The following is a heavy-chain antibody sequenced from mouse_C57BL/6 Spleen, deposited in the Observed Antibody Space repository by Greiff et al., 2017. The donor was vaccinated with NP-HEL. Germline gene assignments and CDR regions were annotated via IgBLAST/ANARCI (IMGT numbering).Heavy chain of an antibody. CDR2: IYPGSGST. Sequence: QVQLQQPGAELVKPGASVKMSCKASGYTFTSYWITWVKQRPGQGLEWIGDIYPGSGSTNYNEKFKSKATLTVDTSSSTAYMQLSSLTSEDSAVYDCARAGYGYDDAFAYWGQGTLVTVSA. V-gene: IGHV1-55*01. J-gene: IGHJ3*01. CDR1: GYTFTSYW. D-gene: IGHD2-2*01. CDR3: ARAGYGYDDAFAY.